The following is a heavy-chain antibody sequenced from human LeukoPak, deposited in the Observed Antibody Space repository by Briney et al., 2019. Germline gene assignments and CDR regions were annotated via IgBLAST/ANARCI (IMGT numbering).Heavy chain of an antibody. CDR3: ATVRLGMDYYYMDV. J-gene: IGHJ6*03. D-gene: IGHD7-27*01. V-gene: IGHV1-69*04. CDR2: IIPILGIA. Sequence: GSSVKVSCKASGGTFSSYAISWVRQAPGQGLEWMGRIIPILGIANYAQKFQGRVTITADKSTSTAYMELSSLRSEDTAVYYCATVRLGMDYYYMDVWGKGTTVTVSS. CDR1: GGTFSSYA.